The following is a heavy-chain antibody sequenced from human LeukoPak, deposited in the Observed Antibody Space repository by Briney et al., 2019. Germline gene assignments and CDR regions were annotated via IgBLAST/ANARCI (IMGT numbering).Heavy chain of an antibody. CDR3: ARDHNFAFDN. CDR2: IGIDSGNT. J-gene: IGHJ4*02. CDR1: GFIFGDYS. V-gene: IGHV3-11*06. Sequence: PRGSLRLSCAASGFIFGDYSMNWVRQPPGKGLEWISYIGIDSGNTKYADSVKGRFTISADSAKNSLFLHMNSLRVEDTAVYYCARDHNFAFDNWGQGTLVTVSS. D-gene: IGHD5-24*01.